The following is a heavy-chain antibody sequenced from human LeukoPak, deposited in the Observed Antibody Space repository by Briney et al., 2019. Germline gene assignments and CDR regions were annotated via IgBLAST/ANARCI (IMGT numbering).Heavy chain of an antibody. CDR3: ARSSPVPDY. CDR1: VGSINNNY. V-gene: IGHV4-59*01. Sequence: SETLSLTCSVSVGSINNNYWSWIRQPPGKGLEWIGYVHTNGITHYNPSLESRVTTSVDMSKNQFSLKLTSVTAADTAVYYCARSSPVPDYWGQGVLVTVSS. J-gene: IGHJ4*02. CDR2: VHTNGIT.